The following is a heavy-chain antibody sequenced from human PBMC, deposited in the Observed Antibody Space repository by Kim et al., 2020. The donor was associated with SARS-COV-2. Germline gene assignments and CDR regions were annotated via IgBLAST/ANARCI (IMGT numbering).Heavy chain of an antibody. J-gene: IGHJ4*02. Sequence: GSTSYTPSLRSRVTISVDTSKNQFSLKLSSVTAADTAVYYCARGVGATGYWGQGTLVTVSS. D-gene: IGHD1-26*01. CDR3: ARGVGATGY. CDR2: GST. V-gene: IGHV4-39*01.